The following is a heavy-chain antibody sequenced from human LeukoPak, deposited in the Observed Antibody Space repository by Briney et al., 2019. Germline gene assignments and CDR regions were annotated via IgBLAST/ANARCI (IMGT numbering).Heavy chain of an antibody. CDR2: IYYSGST. CDR3: ARSQQIHRGPGWFDP. D-gene: IGHD1-14*01. Sequence: SETLSLTCTVSGGSISSSSYYWGWIRQPPGKGLEWIGSIYYSGSTYYNPSLKSRVTISVDTSKNQFSLKLSSVTAADTAVYYCARSQQIHRGPGWFDPWGQGTLVTVSS. CDR1: GGSISSSSYY. V-gene: IGHV4-39*01. J-gene: IGHJ5*02.